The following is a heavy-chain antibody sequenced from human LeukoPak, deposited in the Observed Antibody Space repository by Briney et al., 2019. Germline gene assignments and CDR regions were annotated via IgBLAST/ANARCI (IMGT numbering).Heavy chain of an antibody. V-gene: IGHV3-23*01. CDR2: ISDSGGAI. D-gene: IGHD3-3*02. Sequence: GGSLRLSCAASGFTFSTYALNWVRQAPGKGVEWVSAISDSGGAIYYADSVKGRFTMSRDNSKNSLFLQMNSLRAEDTAVYYCARIGSAAFTDSWGQGTLVTVSS. CDR3: ARIGSAAFTDS. CDR1: GFTFSTYA. J-gene: IGHJ4*02.